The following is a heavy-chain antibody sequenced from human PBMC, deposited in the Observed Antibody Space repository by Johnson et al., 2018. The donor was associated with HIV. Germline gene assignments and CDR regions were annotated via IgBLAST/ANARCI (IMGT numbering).Heavy chain of an antibody. D-gene: IGHD1-26*01. V-gene: IGHV3-20*04. CDR3: VRQFRSVGAPDAFDI. Sequence: VQLVESGGGVVRPGGSLRLSCAASGFTFDDYGMSWVRQAPGKGLEWVSGINWNGGSTGYADSVKGRFTISRDNAKNTLYLQMNSLRAEDTAVYYCVRQFRSVGAPDAFDIWGQGTMVTVSS. CDR2: INWNGGST. J-gene: IGHJ3*02. CDR1: GFTFDDYG.